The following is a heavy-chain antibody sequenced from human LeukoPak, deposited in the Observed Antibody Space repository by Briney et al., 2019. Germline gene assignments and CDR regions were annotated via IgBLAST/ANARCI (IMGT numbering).Heavy chain of an antibody. CDR2: IRSKAYGGTT. CDR1: GFTFSSYS. V-gene: IGHV3-49*04. Sequence: GGSLRLSCAASGFTFSSYSMNWVRQAPGKGLEWVGFIRSKAYGGTTEYAASVKGRFTISRDDSKSIAYLQMNSLKTEDTAVYYCTFVAGGIDYWGQGTLVTVSS. J-gene: IGHJ4*02. D-gene: IGHD6-19*01. CDR3: TFVAGGIDY.